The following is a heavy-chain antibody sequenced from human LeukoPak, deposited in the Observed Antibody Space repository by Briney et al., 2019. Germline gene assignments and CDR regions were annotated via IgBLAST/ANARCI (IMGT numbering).Heavy chain of an antibody. Sequence: SETLFLTCAVYGGSFSGYYWSWIRQPPGKGLEWIGEINHSGSTNYNPSLKSRVTISVDTSKNQFSLKLSSVTAADTAVYYCARGLASSTNPFDPWGQGTLVTVSP. V-gene: IGHV4-34*01. CDR3: ARGLASSTNPFDP. CDR1: GGSFSGYY. J-gene: IGHJ5*02. CDR2: INHSGST. D-gene: IGHD1-14*01.